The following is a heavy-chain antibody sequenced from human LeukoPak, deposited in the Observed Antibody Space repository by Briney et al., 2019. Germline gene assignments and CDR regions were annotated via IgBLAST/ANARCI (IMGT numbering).Heavy chain of an antibody. CDR3: ARDGGGYDTNFDY. CDR1: GFTFSSYA. J-gene: IGHJ4*02. D-gene: IGHD5-12*01. Sequence: PGRSLRLSCAASGFTFSSYAMHWVRQAPGKGLEWVAVISYDGSNKYYADSVKGRFTISRDNSKNTLYLQMNSLRAEDTAVYYCARDGGGYDTNFDYWGQGTLVTVSS. V-gene: IGHV3-30*04. CDR2: ISYDGSNK.